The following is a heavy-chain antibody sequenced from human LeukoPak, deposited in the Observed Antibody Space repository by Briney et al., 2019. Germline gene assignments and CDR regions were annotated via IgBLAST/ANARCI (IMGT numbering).Heavy chain of an antibody. CDR3: PRELRDGYNPFDS. CDR2: INPNSGGT. CDR1: GYTFTGYY. V-gene: IGHV1-2*02. D-gene: IGHD5-24*01. Sequence: ASVKVCCKASGYTFTGYYMHWVRQAPGQGLEWMGWINPNSGGTNYAQKFQGRVTMTRDTSISTAYMELSRLRSDDTAVYYCPRELRDGYNPFDSWGQGTLVTVSS. J-gene: IGHJ4*02.